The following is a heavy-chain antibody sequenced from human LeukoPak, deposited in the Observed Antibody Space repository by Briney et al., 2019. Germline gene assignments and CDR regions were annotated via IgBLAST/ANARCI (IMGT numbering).Heavy chain of an antibody. J-gene: IGHJ5*02. CDR2: IWYGGSNK. V-gene: IGHV3-30*02. CDR1: GFTFSSYG. D-gene: IGHD1-1*01. Sequence: GGSLRLSCAASGFTFSSYGMHWVRQAPGKGLEWVAVIWYGGSNKYYADSVKGRFTISRDNSKGTLYLQMNSLRAEDTAVYYCAKDLEPDTTGTPATWGQGTLVTVSS. CDR3: AKDLEPDTTGTPAT.